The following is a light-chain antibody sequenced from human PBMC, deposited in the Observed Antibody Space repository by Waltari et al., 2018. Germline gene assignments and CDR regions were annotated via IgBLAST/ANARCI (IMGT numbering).Light chain of an antibody. CDR2: EVS. V-gene: IGLV2-14*01. Sequence: QSALTQPASVSGSPGQSITLPCTGTSRYVGGYNSVSWYQQPPGKAPKLMIYEVSNRPSGVSNRFSGSKSGNTASLTISGLQAEDESDYYCSSYTSSSTLVFGGGTKLTVL. CDR3: SSYTSSSTLV. CDR1: SRYVGGYNS. J-gene: IGLJ3*02.